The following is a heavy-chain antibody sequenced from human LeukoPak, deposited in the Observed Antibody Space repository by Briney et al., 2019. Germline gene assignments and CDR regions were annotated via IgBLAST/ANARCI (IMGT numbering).Heavy chain of an antibody. CDR2: IRYDGSNK. Sequence: GGSLRLSCAASGFTLSSYGMHWVRQAPGKGLEWVAFIRYDGSNKYYADSVKGRFTISRDNSKNTLYLQMNSLRAEDTAVYYCAKDSAIYCSSTSCDVFDYWGQGTLVTVSS. V-gene: IGHV3-30*02. CDR3: AKDSAIYCSSTSCDVFDY. J-gene: IGHJ4*02. D-gene: IGHD2-2*01. CDR1: GFTLSSYG.